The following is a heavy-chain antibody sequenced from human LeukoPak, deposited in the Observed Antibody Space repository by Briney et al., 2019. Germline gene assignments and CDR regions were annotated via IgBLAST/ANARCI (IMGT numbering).Heavy chain of an antibody. Sequence: PGGSLRLSCAASGFTFSNAWMSWVRQAPGKGLEWVGRIKSKTDGGTTDYAAPVKGRFTISRDDSKNTLYLQMNSLKTEDTAVYYCTTDREIWNYGNFDYWGQGTLVTVSS. CDR2: IKSKTDGGTT. V-gene: IGHV3-15*01. CDR3: TTDREIWNYGNFDY. J-gene: IGHJ4*02. D-gene: IGHD1-7*01. CDR1: GFTFSNAW.